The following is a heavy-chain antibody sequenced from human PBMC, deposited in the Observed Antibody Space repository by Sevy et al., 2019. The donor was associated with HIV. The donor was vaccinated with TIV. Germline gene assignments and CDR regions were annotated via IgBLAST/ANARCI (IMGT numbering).Heavy chain of an antibody. CDR2: IKQDGSDK. V-gene: IGHV3-7*01. Sequence: GGSLRLSCAVSGLTFRNLWMSWVRQAPGKGLEWVANIKQDGSDKYYVDSVRGRFTISRDNAKNSLFLQVNSLRADDTAVYYCARSYFGSGTSYGMDVWGRGTTVTVSS. CDR3: ARSYFGSGTSYGMDV. J-gene: IGHJ6*02. D-gene: IGHD3-10*01. CDR1: GLTFRNLW.